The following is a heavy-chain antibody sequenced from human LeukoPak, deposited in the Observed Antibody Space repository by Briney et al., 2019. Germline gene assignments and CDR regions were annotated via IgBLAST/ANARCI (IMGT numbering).Heavy chain of an antibody. Sequence: GGSLRLSCAASGFTVSSDYVSWVRQAPGKGLEWVSVIYADGSTYYADSVKGRFTISRDNSKNTLYLQMNSLRAEDTAVYYCAKDQGTSKSNWFDPWGQGTLVTVSS. V-gene: IGHV3-53*01. J-gene: IGHJ5*02. CDR3: AKDQGTSKSNWFDP. CDR2: IYADGST. D-gene: IGHD2-2*01. CDR1: GFTVSSDY.